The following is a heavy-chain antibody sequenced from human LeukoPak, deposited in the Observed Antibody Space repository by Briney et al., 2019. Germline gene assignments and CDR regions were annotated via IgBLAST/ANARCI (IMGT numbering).Heavy chain of an antibody. Sequence: GGSLRLSCAASGFTFSSYYMNWVRQAPGKGLEWVSSISGNTNHIYYADSVKGRFTISRDNAKNSLYLQMNSVRAEDTAVYYCARDQYVATIGHDSWGQGTLVTVSS. CDR2: ISGNTNHI. D-gene: IGHD5-24*01. CDR1: GFTFSSYY. J-gene: IGHJ5*01. V-gene: IGHV3-21*01. CDR3: ARDQYVATIGHDS.